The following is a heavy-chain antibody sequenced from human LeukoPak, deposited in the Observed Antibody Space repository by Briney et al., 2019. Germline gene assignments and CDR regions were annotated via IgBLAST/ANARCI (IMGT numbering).Heavy chain of an antibody. D-gene: IGHD1-1*01. V-gene: IGHV3-9*01. CDR1: GFTFDDYA. CDR2: ISWNSGSI. Sequence: GRSLRLSCAASGFTFDDYAMHWVRQAPGKGLEWVSGISWNSGSIGYADSVKGRFTISRDNAKNSLYLQMNSLRAEDTALYYCAKAKLEPASDAFDYWGQGTLVTVSS. CDR3: AKAKLEPASDAFDY. J-gene: IGHJ4*02.